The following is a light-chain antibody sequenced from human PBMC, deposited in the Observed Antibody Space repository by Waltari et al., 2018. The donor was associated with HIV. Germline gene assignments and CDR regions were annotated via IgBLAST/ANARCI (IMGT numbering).Light chain of an antibody. CDR2: WAS. CDR1: QSVLYISNNKNY. J-gene: IGKJ1*01. CDR3: QQYYTTPQT. Sequence: DIVMTQSPDSLAVSLGERATINCKSSQSVLYISNNKNYLAWYQQKPGQPPKLLLYWASTRESGVPDRFSGSGSGTDFTLTISSLQAEDVAVYYCQQYYTTPQTFGQGTKVEVK. V-gene: IGKV4-1*01.